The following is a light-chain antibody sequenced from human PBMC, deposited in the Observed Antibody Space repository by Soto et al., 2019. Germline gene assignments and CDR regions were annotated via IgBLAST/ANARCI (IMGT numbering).Light chain of an antibody. V-gene: IGLV1-40*01. CDR2: GNS. CDR3: QSYDSSLSGSV. Sequence: QSVLTQPPSVSGAPGQRVTISCTGSSSNIGAGYDVHWYQQFPGTAPKLLIYGNSNRPSGVPDRFSGSKSGTSASLAITGLQAEDEADYYCQSYDSSLSGSVFGGGTKLPVL. CDR1: SSNIGAGYD. J-gene: IGLJ2*01.